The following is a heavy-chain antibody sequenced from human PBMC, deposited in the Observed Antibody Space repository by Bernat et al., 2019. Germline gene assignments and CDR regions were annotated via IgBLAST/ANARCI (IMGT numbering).Heavy chain of an antibody. Sequence: EVQLLESGGGLVQPGGSLRLSCAASGFTFSSYAMSWVRQAPGKGLEWVSAISGSGGSTYYADSVKGRFTISRDNSKNTLYLQMNSLRAEDTAVYYCAKEESRFLEWSVIYRPFDYWGQGTLVTVSS. J-gene: IGHJ4*02. CDR2: ISGSGGST. D-gene: IGHD3-3*01. CDR1: GFTFSSYA. V-gene: IGHV3-23*01. CDR3: AKEESRFLEWSVIYRPFDY.